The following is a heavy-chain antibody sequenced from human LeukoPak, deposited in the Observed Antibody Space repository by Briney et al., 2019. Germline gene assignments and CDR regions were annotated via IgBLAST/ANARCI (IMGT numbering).Heavy chain of an antibody. J-gene: IGHJ4*02. CDR2: INPHSGAT. CDR3: AREMAEGGTDEGKDY. D-gene: IGHD1-26*01. V-gene: IGHV1-2*02. Sequence: ASVKVSCKASGYTFTGYFIHWVRQAPGLGLEWMGRINPHSGATNFGQTFQGRVTMTRDTSTGTSYIELKSLRSDDTAVYFCAREMAEGGTDEGKDYWGQGTLVTVSS. CDR1: GYTFTGYF.